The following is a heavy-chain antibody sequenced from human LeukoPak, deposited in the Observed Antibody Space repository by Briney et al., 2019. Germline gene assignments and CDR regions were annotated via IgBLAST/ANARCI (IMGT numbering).Heavy chain of an antibody. CDR2: IYTSGST. CDR1: GGSISSGSYY. J-gene: IGHJ4*02. D-gene: IGHD3-10*01. Sequence: SETLSLTCTVSGGSISSGSYYWSWIRQPAGKGLEWIGRIYTSGSTNYNPSLKSRVTISGDTSKNQFSLKLSSVTAADTAVYYCARDQRGHPPFDYWGQGTLVTVSS. V-gene: IGHV4-61*02. CDR3: ARDQRGHPPFDY.